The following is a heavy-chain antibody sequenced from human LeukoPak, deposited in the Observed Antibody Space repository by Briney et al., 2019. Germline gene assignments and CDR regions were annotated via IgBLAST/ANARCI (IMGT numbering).Heavy chain of an antibody. CDR3: ARGEDILTGYALLDY. V-gene: IGHV4-61*02. CDR1: GGPIGSGSYY. J-gene: IGHJ4*02. D-gene: IGHD3-9*01. Sequence: SETLSLTCTVSGGPIGSGSYYWSWIRQPAGKGLEWIGRIYTSGSTNYNPSLKSRVTMSVDTSKNQFSLKLSSVTAADTAVYYCARGEDILTGYALLDYWGQGTLVTVSS. CDR2: IYTSGST.